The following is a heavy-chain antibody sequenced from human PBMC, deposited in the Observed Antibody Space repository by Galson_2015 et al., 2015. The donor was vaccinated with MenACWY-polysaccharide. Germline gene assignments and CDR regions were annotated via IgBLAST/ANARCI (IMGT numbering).Heavy chain of an antibody. D-gene: IGHD2-21*01. Sequence: SVKVSCKASGYKFTSYDINWVRQATGQGLEWMGWMNPNSGNTGYAQKFQGRVTMTSNSAITTAYMELSSLRSEDTAVYYCARVIARKYTFADYWGQGTLVTVSS. CDR3: ARVIARKYTFADY. J-gene: IGHJ4*02. CDR2: MNPNSGNT. V-gene: IGHV1-8*01. CDR1: GYKFTSYD.